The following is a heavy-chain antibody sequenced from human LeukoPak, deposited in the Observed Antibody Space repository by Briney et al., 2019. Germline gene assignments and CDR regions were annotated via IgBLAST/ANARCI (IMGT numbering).Heavy chain of an antibody. Sequence: PGGSLRLSCAASGFPFSSFWMNWVRQTPGRGLEWLANIRPDGSEQYYVDSVRGRFTIARDNAKTSLYLQMTSLRAEDTAIYCCAREGADCNTTSCYGLRAFDIWGQGRMVTVSS. D-gene: IGHD2-2*01. CDR2: IRPDGSEQ. CDR1: GFPFSSFW. CDR3: AREGADCNTTSCYGLRAFDI. V-gene: IGHV3-7*01. J-gene: IGHJ3*02.